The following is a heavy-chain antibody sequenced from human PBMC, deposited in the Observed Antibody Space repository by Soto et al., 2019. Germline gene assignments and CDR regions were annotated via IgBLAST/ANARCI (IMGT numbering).Heavy chain of an antibody. CDR2: ISGSGFKK. D-gene: IGHD1-26*01. V-gene: IGHV3-23*01. Sequence: GGSLRLSCEGSGFTFSSYAMSWVRQAPGKGLEWISSISGSGFKKYYADSVKGRFTISRDNSKSTVYLELNNLSAEDTAVYHCAKNQGVELVPLATVDWFDPWGQGSVVTVSS. CDR3: AKNQGVELVPLATVDWFDP. CDR1: GFTFSSYA. J-gene: IGHJ5*02.